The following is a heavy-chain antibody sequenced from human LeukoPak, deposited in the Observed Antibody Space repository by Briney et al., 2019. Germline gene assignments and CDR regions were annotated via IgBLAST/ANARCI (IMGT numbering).Heavy chain of an antibody. CDR2: SKSKTDGGTT. CDR1: GFTFSNAW. V-gene: IGHV3-15*01. Sequence: GGSLRLSCAASGFTFSNAWVTWVRQAPGKGLEWVGRSKSKTDGGTTDYGAPVKGRFSISRDDSRSTLYLQMNSLKTEDTAVYYCATDGYCSGGSCYSYDNRGQGTLVTVSS. J-gene: IGHJ4*02. D-gene: IGHD2-15*01. CDR3: ATDGYCSGGSCYSYDN.